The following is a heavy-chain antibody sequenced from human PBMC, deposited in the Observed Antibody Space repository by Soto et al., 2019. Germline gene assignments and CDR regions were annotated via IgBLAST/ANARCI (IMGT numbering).Heavy chain of an antibody. J-gene: IGHJ4*02. D-gene: IGHD2-21*02. CDR3: ARQFCGGDCLPPLN. Sequence: SETLSLTCTLSGGSINSGGYYWTWIRQHPGKGLEWIGYISYSGTTSYNPSLKSRLTISIDTQNQFSLELSSVTAADTATYYCARQFCGGDCLPPLNLGQGTLVTVSS. V-gene: IGHV4-31*03. CDR2: ISYSGTT. CDR1: GGSINSGGYY.